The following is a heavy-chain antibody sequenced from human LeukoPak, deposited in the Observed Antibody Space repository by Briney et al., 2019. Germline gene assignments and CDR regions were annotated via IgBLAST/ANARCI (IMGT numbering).Heavy chain of an antibody. D-gene: IGHD3-22*01. CDR2: INPNSGGT. CDR1: GYTFTGYY. CDR3: ARGTYYDSSGYENWFDP. J-gene: IGHJ5*02. V-gene: IGHV1-2*02. Sequence: ASVKVSCKASGYTFTGYYMHWVRQAPGQGLEWVGWINPNSGGTNYAQKFQGRVTMTRDTSISTAYMELSRLRSDDTAVYYCARGTYYDSSGYENWFDPWGQGTLVTVSS.